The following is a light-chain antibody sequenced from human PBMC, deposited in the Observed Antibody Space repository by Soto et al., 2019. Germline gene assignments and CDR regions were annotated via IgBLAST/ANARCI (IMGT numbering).Light chain of an antibody. J-gene: IGKJ2*01. Sequence: ELVLTQSPGTLSLSPGERATLSCRASESVRNNSLAWYQQHPGQAPRLLIFGASSRATGIPDRFTGSGSGADFSLTISRLEPEDSAEYFCHHYGYGADTFGQGTKLEIK. CDR3: HHYGYGADT. CDR1: ESVRNNS. V-gene: IGKV3-20*01. CDR2: GAS.